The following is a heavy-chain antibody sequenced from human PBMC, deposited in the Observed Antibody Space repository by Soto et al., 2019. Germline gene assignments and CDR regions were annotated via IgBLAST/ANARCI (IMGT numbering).Heavy chain of an antibody. J-gene: IGHJ4*02. CDR2: IYDSGST. D-gene: IGHD6-13*01. Sequence: SETLSLTCTVSGGSISSYYWSWIRQSPGKGLEWIGYIYDSGSTIYNPSLKSRVAISVDTSKNQFSLRLTSVTAADAAVYYCTRGGSNWYWKFDYWGQGTLVTVSS. CDR1: GGSISSYY. CDR3: TRGGSNWYWKFDY. V-gene: IGHV4-59*01.